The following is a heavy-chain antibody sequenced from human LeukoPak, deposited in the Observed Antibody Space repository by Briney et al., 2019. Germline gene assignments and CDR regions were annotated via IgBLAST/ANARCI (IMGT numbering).Heavy chain of an antibody. D-gene: IGHD6-19*01. V-gene: IGHV3-74*01. Sequence: GGSLRLSCAAPGFTFSSDWMRWVRQAPGKGLVWVSRINNDGSTTAYADSVKGRFTISRDNAKNTLYLQMNSLRAEDTAAYYCATDSYGSGWYWGPGTLVTVSS. J-gene: IGHJ4*02. CDR1: GFTFSSDW. CDR2: INNDGSTT. CDR3: ATDSYGSGWY.